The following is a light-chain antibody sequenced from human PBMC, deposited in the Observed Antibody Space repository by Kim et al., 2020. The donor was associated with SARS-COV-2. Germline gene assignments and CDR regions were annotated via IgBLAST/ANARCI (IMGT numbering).Light chain of an antibody. CDR3: QAWDSSTAWRV. V-gene: IGLV3-1*01. J-gene: IGLJ3*02. CDR2: QDS. Sequence: SYELTQPPSVSVSPGQTASITCSGDTLGDKYVCWYQQKPGQSPVLVIYQDSKRPSGIPERFSGSNSANTATLTISGTQAMDEADYYCQAWDSSTAWRVFGGGTQLTVL. CDR1: TLGDKY.